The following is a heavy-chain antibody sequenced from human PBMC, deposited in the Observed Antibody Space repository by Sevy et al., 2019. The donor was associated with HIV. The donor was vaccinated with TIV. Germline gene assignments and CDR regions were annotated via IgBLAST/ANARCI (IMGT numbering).Heavy chain of an antibody. Sequence: GGSLRLSCAASGFTFSTYAMSWVRQAPGKGLEWVSGIIGSVGSTYYADSVKGRFTISRENSKRTMYLQMNSLRVEDTAVDYCAKDRLSGSTYGFHIWGQGTMVTVSS. CDR2: IIGSVGST. J-gene: IGHJ3*02. CDR3: AKDRLSGSTYGFHI. CDR1: GFTFSTYA. D-gene: IGHD5-12*01. V-gene: IGHV3-23*01.